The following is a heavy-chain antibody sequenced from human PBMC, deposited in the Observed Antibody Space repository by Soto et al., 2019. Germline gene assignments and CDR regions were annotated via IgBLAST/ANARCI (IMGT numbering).Heavy chain of an antibody. D-gene: IGHD3-22*01. CDR1: GFTFSGYD. CDR3: ARPSGYYDTGGYYGAFYYYGMDV. CDR2: ISSSSSTI. V-gene: IGHV3-48*02. Sequence: PGGSLRLSCAASGFTFSGYDMNWVRQAPGKGLEWISYISSSSSTIYYADSVKGRFTISRDNAENSLFLQMNSLRDDDTAVYYCARPSGYYDTGGYYGAFYYYGMDVWGQGTTVTVSS. J-gene: IGHJ6*02.